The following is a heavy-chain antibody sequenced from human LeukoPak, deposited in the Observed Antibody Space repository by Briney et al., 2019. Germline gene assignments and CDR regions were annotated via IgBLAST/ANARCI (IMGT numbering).Heavy chain of an antibody. J-gene: IGHJ3*02. CDR2: IYHNGST. V-gene: IGHV4-4*02. CDR3: ARGGRYGSGRVGDI. D-gene: IGHD3-10*01. Sequence: PSETLSLTCAVSGGSISTGNWWTWGRQSPDKGLEGIGEIYHNGSTNYNPSLKSRVTLSVENSKNPFSLRLTSLTAADPAVYYCARGGRYGSGRVGDIWGQGTMVTVSS. CDR1: GGSISTGNW.